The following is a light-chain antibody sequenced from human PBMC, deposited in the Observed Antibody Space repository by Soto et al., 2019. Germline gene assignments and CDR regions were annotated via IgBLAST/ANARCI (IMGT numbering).Light chain of an antibody. CDR1: NIGSKS. CDR2: DDT. CDR3: QVWHSSSDHWV. V-gene: IGLV3-21*02. Sequence: SYELTQPPSVSVAPGQTARITCGGNNIGSKSVHWHQQKPGQAPVLVVYDDTDRPSGIPERFSGSNSGNTATLTISRVEAGDEADYYCQVWHSSSDHWVFGGGTKVTVL. J-gene: IGLJ3*02.